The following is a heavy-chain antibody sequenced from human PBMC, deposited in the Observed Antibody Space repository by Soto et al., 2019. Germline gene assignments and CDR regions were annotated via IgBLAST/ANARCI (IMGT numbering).Heavy chain of an antibody. J-gene: IGHJ4*02. D-gene: IGHD5-12*01. CDR3: ARVGVEMATIDY. V-gene: IGHV4-34*01. CDR2: IYHSGST. CDR1: GGSFSGYC. Sequence: SETLSVTCAVDGGSFSGYCWSWIRQPPGKGLEWIGYIYHSGSTNYNPSLKSRVTISVDTSKNQFSLKLSSVTAADTAVYYCARVGVEMATIDYWGQGTLVTVSS.